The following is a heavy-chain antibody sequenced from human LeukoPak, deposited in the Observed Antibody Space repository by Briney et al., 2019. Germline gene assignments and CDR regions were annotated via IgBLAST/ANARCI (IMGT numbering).Heavy chain of an antibody. CDR3: ARDYTAMAVNWFDP. CDR2: IIPIFGTA. Sequence: ASVKVSCKASGGTFSSYAISWVRQAPGQGLEWMGGIIPIFGTANYAQKFQGRVTITADESTSTAYMELSSLRSEDTAVYYCARDYTAMAVNWFDPWGQGTLVTVSS. V-gene: IGHV1-69*13. J-gene: IGHJ5*02. D-gene: IGHD5-18*01. CDR1: GGTFSSYA.